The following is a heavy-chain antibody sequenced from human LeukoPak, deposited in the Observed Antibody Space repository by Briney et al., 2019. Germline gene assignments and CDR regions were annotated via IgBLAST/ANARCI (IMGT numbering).Heavy chain of an antibody. Sequence: GGSLRLSCAASGFTFSSYSTNWVRQAPGKGLEWVSSISSSSSYIYYADSVKGRFTISRDNAKNSLYPQMNSLRAEDTAVYYCARGTGGSGSYYYYYYMDVWGKGTTVTVSS. J-gene: IGHJ6*03. D-gene: IGHD3-10*01. CDR2: ISSSSSYI. CDR1: GFTFSSYS. V-gene: IGHV3-21*01. CDR3: ARGTGGSGSYYYYYYMDV.